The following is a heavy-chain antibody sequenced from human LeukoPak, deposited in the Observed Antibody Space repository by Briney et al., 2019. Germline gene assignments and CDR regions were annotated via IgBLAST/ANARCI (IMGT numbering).Heavy chain of an antibody. J-gene: IGHJ4*02. CDR2: TNPNSGNI. Sequence: GASVKVSCKASGYTFTSYDINWVRQAPGQGLGWRVWTNPNSGNIGYAKTFQGRDTMTRNTSISTTYMQLSSLRSEDTAVYYCARGMGSGSYSAAYYFDYWGQGTLVTVSS. D-gene: IGHD3-22*01. CDR3: ARGMGSGSYSAAYYFDY. CDR1: GYTFTSYD. V-gene: IGHV1-8*01.